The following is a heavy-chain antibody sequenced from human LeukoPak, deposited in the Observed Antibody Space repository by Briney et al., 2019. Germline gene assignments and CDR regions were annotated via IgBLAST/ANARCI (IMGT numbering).Heavy chain of an antibody. CDR3: ARSDVMIVAPLEY. J-gene: IGHJ4*02. CDR1: GYSISNAYY. D-gene: IGHD3-22*01. Sequence: PSETLSLTCSVSGYSISNAYYWGWIRQPPGKGLEWIGSIYYSGSIFYNPSLKSRVTISVDTSKNQFSLKLSSVTAADTAVYYCARSDVMIVAPLEYWGQGTLVTVSS. V-gene: IGHV4-38-2*02. CDR2: IYYSGSI.